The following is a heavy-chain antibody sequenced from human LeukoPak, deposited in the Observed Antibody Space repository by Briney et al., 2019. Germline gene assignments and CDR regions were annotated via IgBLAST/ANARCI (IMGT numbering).Heavy chain of an antibody. CDR1: GYTFTSYY. D-gene: IGHD5-18*01. Sequence: ASVKVSCKASGYTFTSYYMHWVRQAPGQGLEWMGRINPSGGSTSYAQKFQGRVTMTRGTSTSTVYMELSSLRSEDTAVYYCARDHGGDTAMVPALDYWGQGTLVTVSS. V-gene: IGHV1-46*01. J-gene: IGHJ4*02. CDR2: INPSGGST. CDR3: ARDHGGDTAMVPALDY.